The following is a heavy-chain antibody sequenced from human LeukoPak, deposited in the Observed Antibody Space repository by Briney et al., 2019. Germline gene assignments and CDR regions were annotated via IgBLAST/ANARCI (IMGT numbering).Heavy chain of an antibody. V-gene: IGHV3-23*01. CDR3: ARGTLAGYFLGY. J-gene: IGHJ4*02. D-gene: IGHD6-19*01. CDR2: ISYSGDTT. CDR1: GFXFNTYA. Sequence: GGSLRLSCAASGFXFNTYAITWVRQAPGKGLEWVSRISYSGDTTDYADSVKGRLIISRDNSKNTLGLQMNSLRDEDRAIYYCARGTLAGYFLGYWGRGTLVTVSS.